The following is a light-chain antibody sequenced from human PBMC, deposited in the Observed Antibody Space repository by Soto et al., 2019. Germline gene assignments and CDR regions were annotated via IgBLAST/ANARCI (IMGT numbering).Light chain of an antibody. CDR3: QQYNNWPPLT. CDR1: QSVSSN. V-gene: IGKV3-15*01. Sequence: EIVMTQSPATLSVSPGERATLSCRASQSVSSNLAWYQQKPGQAPRLLIYGASTRATGIPARFSGSGSETAFTLTISSLQSEDSAVYYCQQYNNWPPLTFGGGTKVEI. CDR2: GAS. J-gene: IGKJ4*01.